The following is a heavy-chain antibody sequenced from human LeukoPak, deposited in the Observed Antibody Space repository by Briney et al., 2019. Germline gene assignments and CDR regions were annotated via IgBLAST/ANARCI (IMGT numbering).Heavy chain of an antibody. Sequence: GGSLRLSCAASGFTFSSYAMSWVRQAPGKGLEWVSDINGSGGSTHYADSVKGRFTISRDNAKNTLYLQMNSLRAEDTAVYYCARPDYEGAFDIWGQGTMVTVSS. CDR1: GFTFSSYA. CDR2: INGSGGST. V-gene: IGHV3-23*01. D-gene: IGHD4-17*01. CDR3: ARPDYEGAFDI. J-gene: IGHJ3*02.